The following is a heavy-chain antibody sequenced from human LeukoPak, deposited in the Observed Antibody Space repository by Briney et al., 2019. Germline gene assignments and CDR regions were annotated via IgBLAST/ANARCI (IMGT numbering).Heavy chain of an antibody. J-gene: IGHJ6*02. CDR3: ARVFPEIVVVPAAMIAPYYYYYGMDV. V-gene: IGHV1-18*01. CDR1: GGTFSSYA. D-gene: IGHD2-2*01. Sequence: GASVKVSCKASGGTFSSYAISWVRQAPGQGLEWMGWISAYNGNTNYAQKLQGRVTMTTDTSTSTAYMELRSLRSDDTAVYYCARVFPEIVVVPAAMIAPYYYYYGMDVWGQGTTVTVSS. CDR2: ISAYNGNT.